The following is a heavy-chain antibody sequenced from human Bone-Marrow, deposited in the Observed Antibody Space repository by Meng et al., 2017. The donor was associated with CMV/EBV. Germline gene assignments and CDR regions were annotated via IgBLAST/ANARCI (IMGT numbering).Heavy chain of an antibody. D-gene: IGHD2-2*01. V-gene: IGHV3-66*02. CDR1: GFTVSSNY. CDR2: IYGGGST. CDR3: ARLRCSSTSCYGSFDY. J-gene: IGHJ4*02. Sequence: GESLKISCAASGFTVSSNYMSWVRQAPGKGLEWVSVIYGGGSTYYADSVKGRFTISRDNPKNVLYLQMNSLRPEDTAVYYCARLRCSSTSCYGSFDYWGQGTLVTVSS.